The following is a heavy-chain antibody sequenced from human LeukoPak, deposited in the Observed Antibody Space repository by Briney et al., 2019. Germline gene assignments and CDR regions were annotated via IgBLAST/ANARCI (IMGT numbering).Heavy chain of an antibody. D-gene: IGHD2-21*01. Sequence: GASVKVSGKVSGYTLTELSMHWVRQAPGKGLEWMGGFDPEDGETIYAQKFQGRVTMTEDTSTDTAYMELSSLRSEDTAVYYCATESALSAYCGGDCYAFDYWGQGTLVTVSS. CDR3: ATESALSAYCGGDCYAFDY. CDR1: GYTLTELS. V-gene: IGHV1-24*01. J-gene: IGHJ4*02. CDR2: FDPEDGET.